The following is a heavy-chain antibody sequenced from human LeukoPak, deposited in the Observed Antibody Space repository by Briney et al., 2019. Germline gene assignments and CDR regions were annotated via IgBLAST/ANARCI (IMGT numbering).Heavy chain of an antibody. CDR1: GHTFTSYD. D-gene: IGHD3-9*01. CDR3: ARRPSKYYDILTGHYRSEFDH. Sequence: GASVKVSCKASGHTFTSYDINWVRQATGQGLEWMGWMNPNTANTGYAQKFQGRVTMTRNTSISTAYMELSSLRSEDTAVYYCARRPSKYYDILTGHYRSEFDHWGQGTLVTVSS. V-gene: IGHV1-8*01. J-gene: IGHJ4*02. CDR2: MNPNTANT.